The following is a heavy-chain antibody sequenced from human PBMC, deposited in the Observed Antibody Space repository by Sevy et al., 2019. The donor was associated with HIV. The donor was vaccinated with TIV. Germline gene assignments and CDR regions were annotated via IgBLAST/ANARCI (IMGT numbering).Heavy chain of an antibody. CDR2: VYHTGST. J-gene: IGHJ4*02. CDR1: GVSVSSDTYY. Sequence: SETLSLTCAVSGVSVSSDTYYWSWIRQPPGKGLEWIGYVYHTGSTNYSPSFKGRVTISVDTSKNRFSLRLFSVAAADTAVYYCAREPYFFDKSGYYWDYWGQGALVTVSS. CDR3: AREPYFFDKSGYYWDY. V-gene: IGHV4-61*01. D-gene: IGHD3-22*01.